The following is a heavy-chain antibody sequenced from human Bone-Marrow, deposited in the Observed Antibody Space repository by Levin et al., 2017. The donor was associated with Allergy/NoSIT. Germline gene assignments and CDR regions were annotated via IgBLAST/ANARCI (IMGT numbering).Heavy chain of an antibody. J-gene: IGHJ6*02. CDR2: IIPIIGSA. V-gene: IGHV1-69*06. D-gene: IGHD3-16*01. CDR3: ATDSPTKRPLRLGESPPYFPLDV. Sequence: RGESLKISCQASGGSFNTFGISWVRRAPGQGLEWMGGIIPIIGSATYSQKFQGRVSITADKSTNTAYMELSRLTSDDTALYYCATDSPTKRPLRLGESPPYFPLDVWGQGTTVIVSS. CDR1: GGSFNTFG.